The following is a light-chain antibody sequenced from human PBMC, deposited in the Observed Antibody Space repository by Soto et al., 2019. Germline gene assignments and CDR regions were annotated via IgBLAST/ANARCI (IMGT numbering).Light chain of an antibody. CDR3: ATWDDSLSAVV. V-gene: IGLV1-47*02. CDR1: NSNIGDNY. CDR2: GND. J-gene: IGLJ2*01. Sequence: QAVVTQPPSASGTPGQRVTISCSGSNSNIGDNYVYWYQHLPGTAPKLLMFGNDMRPSGVPDRFSGSKFGASASLAISGLRAEDEADYYCATWDDSLSAVVFGGGTKVTVL.